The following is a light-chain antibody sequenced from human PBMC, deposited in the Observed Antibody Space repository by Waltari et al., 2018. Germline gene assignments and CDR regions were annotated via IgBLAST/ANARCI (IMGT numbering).Light chain of an antibody. CDR2: KAS. V-gene: IGKV1-5*03. CDR1: QSIGDW. Sequence: DIQMTQSPSTLSASIGDKITINCRASQSIGDWLAWFQQTPTKAATLRIFKASTLETGVPASFIGSGSGTEFTLTVTSLQSDDFATYYCQPYHSYPRTFGQGTKV. CDR3: QPYHSYPRT. J-gene: IGKJ1*01.